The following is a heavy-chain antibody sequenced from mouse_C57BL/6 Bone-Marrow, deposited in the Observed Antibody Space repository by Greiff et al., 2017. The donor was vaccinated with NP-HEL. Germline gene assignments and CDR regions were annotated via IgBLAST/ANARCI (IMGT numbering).Heavy chain of an antibody. J-gene: IGHJ3*01. D-gene: IGHD4-1*01. CDR3: ARRENWGEGFAY. CDR2: IWSGGST. V-gene: IGHV2-2*01. Sequence: QVQLKESGPGLVQPSQSLSITCTVSGFSLTSYGVHWVRQSPGKGLEWLGVIWSGGSTDYNEAFISGLSISKENSKSQVFFKMNSLQADDTAIYYCARRENWGEGFAYWGQGTLVTVSA. CDR1: GFSLTSYG.